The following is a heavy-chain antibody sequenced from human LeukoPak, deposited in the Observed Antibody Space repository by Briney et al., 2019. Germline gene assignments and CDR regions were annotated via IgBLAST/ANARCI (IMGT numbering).Heavy chain of an antibody. J-gene: IGHJ6*02. CDR1: GGSISSYY. CDR3: AREYCSSTSCYLGYGMDV. Sequence: SETLSLTCTVSGGSISSYYWSWIRQPAGKGLEWIGRIYTSGSTNYNPSLKSRVTMSVDTSKNQFPLKLSSVTAADTAVYYCAREYCSSTSCYLGYGMDVWGQGTTVTVSS. D-gene: IGHD2-2*01. CDR2: IYTSGST. V-gene: IGHV4-4*07.